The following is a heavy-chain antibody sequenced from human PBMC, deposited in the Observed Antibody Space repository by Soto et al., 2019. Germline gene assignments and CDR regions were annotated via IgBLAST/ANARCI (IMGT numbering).Heavy chain of an antibody. CDR3: ARSAIARGGWFAP. CDR2: IYASGSA. D-gene: IGHD2-21*02. J-gene: IGHJ5*02. V-gene: IGHV4-4*07. Sequence: SETLSLTCSLSTGSLSTVYWNWIRQPAGGKGLEWIGRIYASGSANYNPSLKSRVTMSVDTSKNQVSLKMNSVTAADTAMYFCARSAIARGGWFAPWGQGTLVTVSS. CDR1: TGSLSTVY.